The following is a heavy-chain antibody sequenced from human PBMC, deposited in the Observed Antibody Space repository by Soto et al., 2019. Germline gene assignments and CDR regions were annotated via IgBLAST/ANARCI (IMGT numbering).Heavy chain of an antibody. J-gene: IGHJ4*02. CDR3: AKGTHYGSGSSDY. Sequence: GGSLRLSCTASGFTFSRYAMTWVRQAPGKGLEWVSVFTGSGGSPYYADSVRGRFTISRDDSKNTLYLQMDRLRDEDTAIYYCAKGTHYGSGSSDYWGQGTLVTVSS. CDR2: FTGSGGSP. D-gene: IGHD3-10*01. CDR1: GFTFSRYA. V-gene: IGHV3-23*01.